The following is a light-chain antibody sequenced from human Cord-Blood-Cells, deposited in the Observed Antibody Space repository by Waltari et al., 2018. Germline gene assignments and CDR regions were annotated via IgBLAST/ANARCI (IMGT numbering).Light chain of an antibody. Sequence: SSELTQDPAVSVALGQPVRITCQGDSLRSYYARWSQQKPGQAPVLVIYGKNNRPSVIPDRFSGSSSGNTASLTITGAQAEDEADYYCNSRDSSGNHVVFGGGTKLTVL. V-gene: IGLV3-19*01. J-gene: IGLJ2*01. CDR1: SLRSYY. CDR3: NSRDSSGNHVV. CDR2: GKN.